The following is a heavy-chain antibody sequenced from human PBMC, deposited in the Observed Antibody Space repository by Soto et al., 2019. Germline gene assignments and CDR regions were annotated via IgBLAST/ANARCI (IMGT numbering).Heavy chain of an antibody. V-gene: IGHV1-3*05. Sequence: QVQLVQSGAEEKKPGASVKDSCKASGYTFTNYAMHWVRQAPGQRLEWMGWINAGNGNTKYSQKFQGRVTITRDTSASTAYMELSSLRSENTAVYYCARVSGYYLPDYWGQETLVTGSS. D-gene: IGHD5-12*01. CDR1: GYTFTNYA. CDR3: ARVSGYYLPDY. J-gene: IGHJ4*02. CDR2: INAGNGNT.